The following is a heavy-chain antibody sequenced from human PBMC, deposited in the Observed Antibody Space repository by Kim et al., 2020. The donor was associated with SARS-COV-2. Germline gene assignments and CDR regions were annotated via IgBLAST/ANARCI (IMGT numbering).Heavy chain of an antibody. Sequence: GGSLRLSCAASGFTFTNYGMHWVRQAPGKGLQWVAHIASDGSNKYYADSVKGRFTISRDNSKNTLYLQMNSLRAEDTAVYYCVKENIVVVYEMFTTGAAFDIWGQGTMVTVSS. V-gene: IGHV3-30*18. J-gene: IGHJ3*02. D-gene: IGHD1-1*01. CDR3: VKENIVVVYEMFTTGAAFDI. CDR2: IASDGSNK. CDR1: GFTFTNYG.